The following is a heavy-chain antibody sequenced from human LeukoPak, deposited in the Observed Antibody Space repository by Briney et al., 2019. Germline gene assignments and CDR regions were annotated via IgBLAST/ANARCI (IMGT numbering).Heavy chain of an antibody. J-gene: IGHJ6*03. Sequence: PGGSLRLSCAASGFTLSDYSMHWVRQAPGKGLEWIGEIYHSGSTNYNPSLKSRVTISVDTSKNQFSLKLSSVTAADTAVYYCARGQLYYYMDVWGKGTTVTVSS. V-gene: IGHV4-34*01. D-gene: IGHD1-1*01. CDR3: ARGQLYYYMDV. CDR2: IYHSGST. CDR1: GFTLSDYS.